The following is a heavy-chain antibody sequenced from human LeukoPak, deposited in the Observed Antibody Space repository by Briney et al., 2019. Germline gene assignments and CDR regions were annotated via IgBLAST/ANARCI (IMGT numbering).Heavy chain of an antibody. CDR2: ISGSGGST. J-gene: IGHJ5*02. CDR1: GFTFSSYA. V-gene: IGHV3-23*01. D-gene: IGHD3-3*01. CDR3: EPPLQFLES. Sequence: GGSLRLSCAASGFTFSSYAMSGVRQAPGKGLEWVSAISGSGGSTYYADSVKGRFTISRDNSRNTLYLRMSSLRAEDTAVYYCEPPLQFLESWGQGTMVIVSS.